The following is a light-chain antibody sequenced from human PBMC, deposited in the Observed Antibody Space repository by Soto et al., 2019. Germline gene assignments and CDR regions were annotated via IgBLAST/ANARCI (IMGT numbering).Light chain of an antibody. CDR3: QSYDSSLSGYVV. V-gene: IGLV1-40*01. CDR2: GNS. Sequence: QAVVTQPPSVSGAPGQRVTISCTGSSSNIGAGYDVHWYQQLPGTAPKLLIYGNSNRPSGVPDRFSGSKSGTSASLAITGLLAEDEADYSCQSYDSSLSGYVVFGGGTKLTVL. CDR1: SSNIGAGYD. J-gene: IGLJ2*01.